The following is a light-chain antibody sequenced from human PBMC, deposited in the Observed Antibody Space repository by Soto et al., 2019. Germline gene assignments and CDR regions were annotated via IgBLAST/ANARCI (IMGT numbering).Light chain of an antibody. V-gene: IGKV1-5*03. CDR3: QHYNSYSEA. Sequence: DIQMTQSPYTLSGSVGDRVTITCRASQTISSWLAWYQQKPGKAPKLLIYKASTLKSGVPSRFSGSGSGTEFTLTISSLQPDDFATYYCQHYNSYSEAFGQGAIVDI. CDR1: QTISSW. J-gene: IGKJ1*01. CDR2: KAS.